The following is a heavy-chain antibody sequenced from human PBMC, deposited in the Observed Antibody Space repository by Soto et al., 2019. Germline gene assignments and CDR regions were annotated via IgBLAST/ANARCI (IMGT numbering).Heavy chain of an antibody. Sequence: XXPLSLHCTVSGGSIRGRNYYWGSIRQPPGKGLEYIGTIFYSGSTNYNPSLKSRVTMSVDTSKNQFSLKLTSVSAADTAMYYCVRRSDSALDYWGQGTLVTVSS. CDR1: GGSIRGRNYY. J-gene: IGHJ4*01. V-gene: IGHV4-39*01. CDR3: VRRSDSALDY. CDR2: IFYSGST. D-gene: IGHD3-22*01.